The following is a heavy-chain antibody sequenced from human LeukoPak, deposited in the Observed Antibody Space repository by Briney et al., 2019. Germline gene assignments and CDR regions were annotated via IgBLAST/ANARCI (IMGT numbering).Heavy chain of an antibody. CDR3: AKGGGYYDSSGYYLDY. CDR1: GFTFSSYG. V-gene: IGHV3-30*02. Sequence: GGSLRLSCAASGFTFSSYGMHWVRQAPGKGLEWVAFIRYDGSNKYYADSVKGRFTISRDNSKNTLYLQMNSLRAEDTAVYYCAKGGGYYDSSGYYLDYWGQGNLVTVSS. J-gene: IGHJ4*02. D-gene: IGHD3-22*01. CDR2: IRYDGSNK.